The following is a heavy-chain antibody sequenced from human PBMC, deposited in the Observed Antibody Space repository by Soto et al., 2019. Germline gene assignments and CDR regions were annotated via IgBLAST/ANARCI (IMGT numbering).Heavy chain of an antibody. Sequence: QVQLAETGGGVVQPGRSLRLSCATSGFVSNDYDIHWVRQAPGKGLAWLASISYDGSNKYYADSVKGRFTISRDNSKNTLSLQINSLGAEDTAVYYSSRGIKGGLDAWGPGTLVTVSS. CDR2: ISYDGSNK. V-gene: IGHV3-30*03. CDR3: SRGIKGGLDA. D-gene: IGHD2-21*01. CDR1: GFVSNDYD. J-gene: IGHJ5*02.